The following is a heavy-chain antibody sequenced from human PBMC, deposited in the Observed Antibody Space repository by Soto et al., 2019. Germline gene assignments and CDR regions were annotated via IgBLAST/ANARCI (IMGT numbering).Heavy chain of an antibody. D-gene: IGHD1-26*01. J-gene: IGHJ4*01. Sequence: SQTLSPTCAITGDSVSSNSAGWSWVRQSPSRGLEWLGRTYYRSKWYYEYAVSVRGRITINPDTSKNQYSLQLNSVTPEDTAVYFCARGEQYSGRIFDYWGQGTLVT. CDR1: GDSVSSNSAG. V-gene: IGHV6-1*01. CDR3: ARGEQYSGRIFDY. CDR2: TYYRSKWYY.